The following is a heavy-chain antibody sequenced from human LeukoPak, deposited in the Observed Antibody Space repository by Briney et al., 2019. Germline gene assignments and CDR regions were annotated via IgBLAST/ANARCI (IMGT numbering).Heavy chain of an antibody. CDR1: GFTFSSYW. CDR2: IKQDGSEK. J-gene: IGHJ6*03. Sequence: GGSLRLSCAASGFTFSSYWMSWVRQAPGKGLEWVANIKQDGSEKYYVDSVKGRFTISRDNAKNSLYLQMNSLRAEDTAVYYCARDLSSGLATIYYYYYYYMDVWGKGTTVTVSS. V-gene: IGHV3-7*01. D-gene: IGHD1-26*01. CDR3: ARDLSSGLATIYYYYYYYMDV.